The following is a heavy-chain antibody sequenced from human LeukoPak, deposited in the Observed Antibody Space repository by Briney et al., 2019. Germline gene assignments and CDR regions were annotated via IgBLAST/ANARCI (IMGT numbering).Heavy chain of an antibody. CDR3: ARGGCDSTSCYNEPADY. D-gene: IGHD2-2*02. J-gene: IGHJ4*02. V-gene: IGHV4-61*02. CDR2: IYTSGST. Sequence: SETLSLTCTVSGGSISSGNYYWSWIRQPAGKGLEWIGRIYTSGSTNYNPSLKSRATISVDTSKNQFSLKLSSVTAADTAVYYCARGGCDSTSCYNEPADYWGQGTLVTVSS. CDR1: GGSISSGNYY.